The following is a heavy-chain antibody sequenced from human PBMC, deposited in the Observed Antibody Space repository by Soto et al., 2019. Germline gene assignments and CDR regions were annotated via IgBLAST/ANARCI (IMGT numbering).Heavy chain of an antibody. V-gene: IGHV1-2*04. Sequence: GASVKVSCKASGYTFTGYYMHWVRQAPGQGLEWMGWINPNSGGTNYAQKFQGWVTMTRDTSISTAYMELSRLRSDDTAVYYCAREKYYDILTGYRYYYYYGMDVWGQGTTVTVSS. CDR3: AREKYYDILTGYRYYYYYGMDV. D-gene: IGHD3-9*01. CDR1: GYTFTGYY. J-gene: IGHJ6*02. CDR2: INPNSGGT.